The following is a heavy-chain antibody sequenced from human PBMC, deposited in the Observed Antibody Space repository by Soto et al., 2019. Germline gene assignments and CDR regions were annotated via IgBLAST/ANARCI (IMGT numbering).Heavy chain of an antibody. D-gene: IGHD2-2*01. CDR1: GYTFTGYY. V-gene: IGHV1-2*04. J-gene: IGHJ6*02. CDR3: AREDIVVVPAATLMPIYYYYGMDV. CDR2: INPNSGGT. Sequence: ASVKVSCKASGYTFTGYYMHWVRQAPGQGLEWMGWINPNSGGTNYAQKFQGWVTMTRDTSISTAYMELSRLRSDDTAVYYCAREDIVVVPAATLMPIYYYYGMDVWGQGTTVTVSS.